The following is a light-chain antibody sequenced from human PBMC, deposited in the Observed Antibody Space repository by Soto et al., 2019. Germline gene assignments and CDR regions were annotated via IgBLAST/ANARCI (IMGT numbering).Light chain of an antibody. CDR2: KVS. Sequence: DVVMTQSPLSLPVTLGQPASISCRSSQSLVHPDGNTYLSWFQQRPGQSPRRLIYKVSNRDSRVPDRISGSGSGTGFKLRISRVEAEYVGIYYCMQGTRWPWTFGQGTKVDIK. CDR3: MQGTRWPWT. J-gene: IGKJ1*01. V-gene: IGKV2-30*02. CDR1: QSLVHPDGNTY.